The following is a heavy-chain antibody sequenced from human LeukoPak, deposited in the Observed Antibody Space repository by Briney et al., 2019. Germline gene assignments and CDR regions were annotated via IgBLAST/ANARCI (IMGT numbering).Heavy chain of an antibody. J-gene: IGHJ5*02. CDR1: GFSFSDYY. CDR2: ISSSGSPV. CDR3: ARGPDRYCSSTSCYDAWFDP. V-gene: IGHV3-11*04. D-gene: IGHD2-2*01. Sequence: GGSLRLSCAASGFSFSDYYMTWIRQAPGKGLEWVSYISSSGSPVYYADSVKGRVTISRDNAKNSLYLQMNSLRAEDTAVYYCARGPDRYCSSTSCYDAWFDPWGQGTLVTVSS.